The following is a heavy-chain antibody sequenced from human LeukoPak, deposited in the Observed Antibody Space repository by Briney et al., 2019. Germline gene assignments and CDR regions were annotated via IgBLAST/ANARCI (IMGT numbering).Heavy chain of an antibody. CDR3: AKDFADVEMAIDC. CDR1: GFTFSSYG. V-gene: IGHV3-30*18. CDR2: ISYDGSNK. J-gene: IGHJ4*02. Sequence: PGGSLRLSCAASGFTFSSYGMHWVRQAPGKGLEWVAVISYDGSNKYYADSVKGRFTISRDNSKNTLYLQMNSLRAEDTAVYYCAKDFADVEMAIDCWGQGTLVTVSS. D-gene: IGHD5-24*01.